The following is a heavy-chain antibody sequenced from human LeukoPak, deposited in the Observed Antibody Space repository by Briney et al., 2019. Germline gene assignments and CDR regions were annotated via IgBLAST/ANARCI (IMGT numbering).Heavy chain of an antibody. CDR1: GFTFSSYG. J-gene: IGHJ5*02. Sequence: GGSLRLSCAASGFTFSSYGMHWVRQAPGKGLEWVAVISYDGSNKYYADSVKGRFTISRDNSKNALYLQMNSLRAEDTAVYYCARTRNYYDSSGYYGWFDPWGQGTLVTVSS. D-gene: IGHD3-22*01. V-gene: IGHV3-30*03. CDR3: ARTRNYYDSSGYYGWFDP. CDR2: ISYDGSNK.